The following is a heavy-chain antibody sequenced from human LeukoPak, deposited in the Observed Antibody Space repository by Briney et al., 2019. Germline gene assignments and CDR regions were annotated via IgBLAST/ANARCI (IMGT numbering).Heavy chain of an antibody. Sequence: PGESLRLSCAASGFTVSSNYMSWVRQAPGKGLEWVSFIYAGGSTYCADPVKGRFTISRDNSKNTLYLQMNSLRAEDTAVYFCARRYGSGWYDYWGQGTLVTVSS. V-gene: IGHV3-53*01. CDR1: GFTVSSNY. D-gene: IGHD6-19*01. J-gene: IGHJ4*02. CDR3: ARRYGSGWYDY. CDR2: IYAGGST.